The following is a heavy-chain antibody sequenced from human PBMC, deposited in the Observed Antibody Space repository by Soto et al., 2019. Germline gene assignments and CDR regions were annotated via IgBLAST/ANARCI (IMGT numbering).Heavy chain of an antibody. CDR1: GFTFSNYA. CDR2: ISGSSSIT. CDR3: AANWYESWFEP. J-gene: IGHJ5*02. D-gene: IGHD1-1*01. Sequence: EVQLLESGGGLVQPGGSLRLSCAASGFTFSNYAMSWVRQAPEKGLEWVSIISGSSSITYYADSVKGRFTISRDNSKNTLYVQMNSVRAEDTAVYYWAANWYESWFEPWGQGTLVTVSS. V-gene: IGHV3-23*01.